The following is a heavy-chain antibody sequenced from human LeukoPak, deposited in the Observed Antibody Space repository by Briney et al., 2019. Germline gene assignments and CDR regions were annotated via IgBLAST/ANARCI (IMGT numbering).Heavy chain of an antibody. CDR3: ARDLVGATTA. D-gene: IGHD1-26*01. V-gene: IGHV3-21*01. Sequence: GGSLRLSCVASGFTFSTYTINWVRQAPGKGLEWVSSISSSSTYIYYADSLKGRFTISRDNARNSLYLQMNSLRAEDTAVYYCARDLVGATTAWGQGTLVTASS. CDR2: ISSSSTYI. CDR1: GFTFSTYT. J-gene: IGHJ4*02.